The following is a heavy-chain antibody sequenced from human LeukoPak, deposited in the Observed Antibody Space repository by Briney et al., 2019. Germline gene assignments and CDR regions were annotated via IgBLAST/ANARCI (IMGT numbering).Heavy chain of an antibody. CDR3: ARETGSSGWYTQFDY. V-gene: IGHV1-2*02. J-gene: IGHJ4*02. Sequence: ASVEVSCKASGYTFTGYYMHWVRQAPGQGLEWMGWINPNSGGTNYAQKFQGRVTMTRDTSISTAYMELSRLRSDDTAVYYCARETGSSGWYTQFDYWGQGTLVTVSS. CDR1: GYTFTGYY. CDR2: INPNSGGT. D-gene: IGHD6-19*01.